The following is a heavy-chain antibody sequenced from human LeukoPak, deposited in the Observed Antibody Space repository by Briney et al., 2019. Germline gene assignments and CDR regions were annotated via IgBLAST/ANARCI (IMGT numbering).Heavy chain of an antibody. CDR3: ARDRDWNLFY. CDR1: GFPFSSYW. J-gene: IGHJ4*02. D-gene: IGHD1-7*01. CDR2: IYSGGST. V-gene: IGHV3-66*02. Sequence: GGSLRLSCAASGFPFSSYWMTWVRQAPGKGLEWVSVIYSGGSTYYADSVEGRFTISRDNSKNTLYLQMNSLRAEDTAVYYCARDRDWNLFYWGQGTLVTVSS.